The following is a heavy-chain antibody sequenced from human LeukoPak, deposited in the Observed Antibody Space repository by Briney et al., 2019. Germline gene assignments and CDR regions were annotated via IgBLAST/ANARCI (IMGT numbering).Heavy chain of an antibody. CDR3: AKGEWFGELFGDY. CDR1: GFTFSSYG. J-gene: IGHJ4*02. D-gene: IGHD3-10*01. Sequence: GGSLRLSCAASGFTFSSYGMHWVRQAPGKGLEWVAFIRYDGSNKYYADSVKGRFTISRDNSKNTLYLQMNSLRAEDTAVYYCAKGEWFGELFGDYWGQGTLVTVSS. V-gene: IGHV3-30*02. CDR2: IRYDGSNK.